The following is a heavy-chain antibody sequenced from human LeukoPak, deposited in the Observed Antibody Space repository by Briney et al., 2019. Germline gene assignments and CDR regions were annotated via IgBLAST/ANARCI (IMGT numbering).Heavy chain of an antibody. J-gene: IGHJ4*02. V-gene: IGHV3-21*01. CDR1: GFTVSSNY. Sequence: GGSLRLSCAASGFTVSSNYMNWVRQAPGKGLEWVSSISSSSSYIYYADSVKGRFTISRDNAKNSLYLQMNSLRAEDTAVYYCASTSGGIIVAAGTEGDYWGQGTLVTVSS. CDR2: ISSSSSYI. D-gene: IGHD6-13*01. CDR3: ASTSGGIIVAAGTEGDY.